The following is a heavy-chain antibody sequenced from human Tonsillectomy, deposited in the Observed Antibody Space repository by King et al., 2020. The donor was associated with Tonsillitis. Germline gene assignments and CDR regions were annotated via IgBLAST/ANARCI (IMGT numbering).Heavy chain of an antibody. Sequence: QLQESGPGVVKPSETLSLTCTVSGGSISSSDHYWAWIRQPPGKGLEWIGYRYYSGTIFYNPSLKSRITISGGTSENRFSLKLSSVTAADTAVCFCARSVSGGFDYWGQGALVTVSS. CDR3: ARSVSGGFDY. CDR2: RYYSGTI. J-gene: IGHJ4*02. D-gene: IGHD1-26*01. CDR1: GGSISSSDHY. V-gene: IGHV4-39*01.